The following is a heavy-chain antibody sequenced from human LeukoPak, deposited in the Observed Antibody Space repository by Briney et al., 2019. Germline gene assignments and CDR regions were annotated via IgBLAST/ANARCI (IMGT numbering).Heavy chain of an antibody. CDR3: ARGHSSSWPIDY. D-gene: IGHD6-13*01. J-gene: IGHJ4*02. CDR1: GGSISSYY. V-gene: IGHV4-59*01. CDR2: IYYSGST. Sequence: SETLSLTCTVSGGSISSYYWSWIRQPPGKGLEWIGYIYYSGSTNYNPSLKSRVTISVDTSKNQFSLKLSSVTAADTAVYDCARGHSSSWPIDYWGQGTLVTVSS.